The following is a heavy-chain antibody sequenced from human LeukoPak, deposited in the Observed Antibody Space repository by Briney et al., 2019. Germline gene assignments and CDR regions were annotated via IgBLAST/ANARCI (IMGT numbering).Heavy chain of an antibody. CDR2: IYYSGST. V-gene: IGHV4-31*03. CDR3: ASHRTVIPYYYYGMDV. D-gene: IGHD4-17*01. CDR1: GGSISSGGYY. J-gene: IGHJ6*02. Sequence: PSETLSLTCTVSGGSISSGGYYWSWIRQHPGKSLEWIGYIYYSGSTYYNPSLKSRVTISVDTSKNQFSLKLSPVTAADTAVYYCASHRTVIPYYYYGMDVWGQGTTVTVSS.